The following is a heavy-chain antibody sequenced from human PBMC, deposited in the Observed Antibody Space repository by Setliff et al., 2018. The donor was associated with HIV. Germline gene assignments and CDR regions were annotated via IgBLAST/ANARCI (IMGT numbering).Heavy chain of an antibody. V-gene: IGHV1-69*06. J-gene: IGHJ4*02. CDR1: DDTFTRFG. D-gene: IGHD3-10*01. CDR2: IFPRIGTT. CDR3: ASGVGHFDTSYSEKY. Sequence: SVKVSCKASDDTFTRFGISWVRQAPGQGLEWVGAIFPRIGTTNHAQKFQGRVTITADKSISTVYMKMTSLRSEDTAAYYCASGVGHFDTSYSEKYWGQGTLVTVSS.